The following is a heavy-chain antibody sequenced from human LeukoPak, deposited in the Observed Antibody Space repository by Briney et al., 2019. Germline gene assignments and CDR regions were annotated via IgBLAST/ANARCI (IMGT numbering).Heavy chain of an antibody. CDR2: IYYTGFT. CDR3: ARAGLGIENYYYYMDV. V-gene: IGHV4-31*03. D-gene: IGHD1-14*01. CDR1: GASISSDGFY. J-gene: IGHJ6*03. Sequence: SETLSLTCTVSGASISSDGFYWSWIRQLPGKGLEWIGYIYYTGFTYCKPSLKSRVTMSVDTSQNQFSLRMSSMTGADTAVYYCARAGLGIENYYYYMDVWGKGTTVTVSS.